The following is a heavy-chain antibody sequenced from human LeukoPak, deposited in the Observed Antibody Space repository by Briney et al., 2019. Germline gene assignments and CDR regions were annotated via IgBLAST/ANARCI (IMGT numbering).Heavy chain of an antibody. V-gene: IGHV3-30*02. D-gene: IGHD3-22*01. Sequence: PGGSLRLSCAASGFTFSSFEMNWVRQAPGKGLEWVAFIRYDGTNKYYADSVKGRFTISRDNSKNTLNLQMNSLRAEDTAVYYCAKISGYYPFDYWGQGTLVTVSS. CDR1: GFTFSSFE. J-gene: IGHJ4*02. CDR3: AKISGYYPFDY. CDR2: IRYDGTNK.